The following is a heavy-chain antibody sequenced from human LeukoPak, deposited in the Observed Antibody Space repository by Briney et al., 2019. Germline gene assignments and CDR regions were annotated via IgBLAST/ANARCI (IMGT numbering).Heavy chain of an antibody. CDR3: ARDQSYDSQDY. CDR2: ISYDGSNT. Sequence: GGSLRLSRAASGFTFSSYGMHWVRQAPGKGLEWVTFISYDGSNTYYADSVKGRFTISRDNSKNTLYLQMNSLRAEDTAVYYCARDQSYDSQDYWGQGTLVTVSS. J-gene: IGHJ4*02. CDR1: GFTFSSYG. V-gene: IGHV3-30*02. D-gene: IGHD3-22*01.